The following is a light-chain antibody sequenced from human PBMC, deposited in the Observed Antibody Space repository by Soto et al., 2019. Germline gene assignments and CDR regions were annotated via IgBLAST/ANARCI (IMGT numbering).Light chain of an antibody. J-gene: IGKJ4*01. CDR1: QSVSNSH. Sequence: EIVLTQSPATLSLSPGERATLSCRASQSVSNSHLAWYQQKRGQSPRLLIYAASSRATGISDRFSGSGSGTGFTLTSSRLEREGSAVYYCQQYDRSPLLGGGTKVE. CDR3: QQYDRSPL. CDR2: AAS. V-gene: IGKV3-20*01.